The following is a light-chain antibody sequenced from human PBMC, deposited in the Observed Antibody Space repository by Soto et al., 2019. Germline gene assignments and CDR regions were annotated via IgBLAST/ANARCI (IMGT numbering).Light chain of an antibody. CDR1: QSISGY. CDR3: HQRQSWPRT. V-gene: IGKV1-39*01. CDR2: AAS. J-gene: IGKJ1*01. Sequence: DIQLTQSPLSLSASRGDRVTISCRTSQSISGYLNWYQQTPGRAPSLLIYAASTLQSGVPSRFSGSGSGTEFTLTISDVEPEDFAVYYCHQRQSWPRTFGQGTKVDIK.